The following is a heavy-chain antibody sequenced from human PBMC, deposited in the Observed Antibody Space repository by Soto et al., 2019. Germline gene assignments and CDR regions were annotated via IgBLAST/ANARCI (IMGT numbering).Heavy chain of an antibody. D-gene: IGHD2-2*01. V-gene: IGHV1-18*04. Sequence: QFQLVQSGAEVKKPGASVKVSCKASGYTFTTYDIIWVRQAPGQGLEWMGWISAYNGNTNYAQKLQGRVTMTTDTSTSTAYMELRSLRSDDTAVYYCARVGGYCSSTSCYRWFDPWGQGTLVTVSS. CDR3: ARVGGYCSSTSCYRWFDP. CDR1: GYTFTTYD. J-gene: IGHJ5*02. CDR2: ISAYNGNT.